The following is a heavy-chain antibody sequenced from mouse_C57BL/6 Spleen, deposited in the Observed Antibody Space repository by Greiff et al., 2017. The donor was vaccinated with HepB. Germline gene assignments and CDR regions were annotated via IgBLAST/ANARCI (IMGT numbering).Heavy chain of an antibody. V-gene: IGHV1-76*01. CDR1: GYTFTDYY. D-gene: IGHD1-1*01. J-gene: IGHJ4*01. CDR2: IYPGSGNT. CDR3: ARSLITTVVAPGCAMDS. Sequence: VQLQQSGAELVRPGASVKLSCKASGYTFTDYYINWVKQRPGQGLEWMARIYPGSGNTDYNEKVKGKATLTAEKSSSTAYMQLSSLKSEDAAVYFCARSLITTVVAPGCAMDSWGQGTSVTVSS.